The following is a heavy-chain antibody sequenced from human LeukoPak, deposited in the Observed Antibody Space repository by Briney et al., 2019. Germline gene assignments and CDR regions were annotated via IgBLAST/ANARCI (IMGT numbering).Heavy chain of an antibody. D-gene: IGHD2-15*01. V-gene: IGHV3-30*04. CDR1: GFTFSSFA. J-gene: IGHJ4*02. CDR3: ARGDCSGGSCYQLDY. Sequence: GRSLRLSCAASGFTFSSFAMHWVRQAPGKGLEWVAVISYDGSNKYYADSVKGRFTISRDNSKNTLYLQMNSLRAEDTAVYYCARGDCSGGSCYQLDYWGQGTLVTVSS. CDR2: ISYDGSNK.